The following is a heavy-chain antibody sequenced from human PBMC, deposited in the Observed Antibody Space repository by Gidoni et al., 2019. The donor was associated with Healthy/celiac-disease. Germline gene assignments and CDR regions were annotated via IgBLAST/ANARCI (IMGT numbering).Heavy chain of an antibody. V-gene: IGHV3-53*04. CDR1: GFTVSSNY. D-gene: IGHD2-15*01. CDR3: ARRACSGGSCYRYFDY. CDR2: IYSVGST. J-gene: IGHJ4*02. Sequence: EVQLVESGGGLVQPGGSLRLSCAASGFTVSSNYMSWVRQAPGKGLEWVSVIYSVGSTYYADSVKGRFTISRHNSKNTLYLQMNSLRAEDTAVYYCARRACSGGSCYRYFDYWGQGTLVTVSS.